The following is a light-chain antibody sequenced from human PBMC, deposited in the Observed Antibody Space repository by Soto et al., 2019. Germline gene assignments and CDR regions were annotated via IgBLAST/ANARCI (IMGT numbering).Light chain of an antibody. Sequence: QSVLTQPASVSGSPGQSITISCTGTSSDVGGYKYVSWYQQHPGKVPKLMLYEVSNRPSGVSNRFSGSKSGNTASLTISGRQAEDEADYYCYSYTSSRNWVFGGGTKLTVL. J-gene: IGLJ3*02. CDR3: YSYTSSRNWV. V-gene: IGLV2-14*01. CDR2: EVS. CDR1: SSDVGGYKY.